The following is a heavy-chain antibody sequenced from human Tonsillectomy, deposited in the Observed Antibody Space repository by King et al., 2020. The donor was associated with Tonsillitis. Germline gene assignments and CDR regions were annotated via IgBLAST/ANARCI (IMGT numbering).Heavy chain of an antibody. J-gene: IGHJ4*02. CDR3: ARGLEY. D-gene: IGHD3-3*02. V-gene: IGHV4-34*01. CDR2: ISHSGST. Sequence: VQLQQWGAGLLKPSETLSLNCAVYGGSFSGYYWSLIRQPPGKGPEWIWEISHSGSTNYNPSLKSRVTISVDPSKNQFSLKLTSVTATDTAVYYCARGLEYWGQGNLVTVSS. CDR1: GGSFSGYY.